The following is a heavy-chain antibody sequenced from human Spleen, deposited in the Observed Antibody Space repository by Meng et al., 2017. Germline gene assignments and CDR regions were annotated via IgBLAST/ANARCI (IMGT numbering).Heavy chain of an antibody. V-gene: IGHV5-51*01. CDR2: IYPGDSDT. J-gene: IGHJ6*02. CDR3: AKPGVPGPYGMDV. Sequence: KVSCKASAYTFTNYWIDWVRQMPGKGLEWMGIIYPGDSDTRYSPSFQGQVSISADRSISTAYLQWSSLKASDTAMYYCAKPGVPGPYGMDVWGQGTTVTVSS. D-gene: IGHD1-20*01. CDR1: AYTFTNYW.